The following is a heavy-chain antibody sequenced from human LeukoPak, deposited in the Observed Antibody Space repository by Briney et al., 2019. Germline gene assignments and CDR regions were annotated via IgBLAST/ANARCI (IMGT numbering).Heavy chain of an antibody. CDR1: GGTFSSYA. Sequence: SVKVSCKASGGTFSSYAISWVRQAPGQGLEWMGGVIPIFGTANYAQKFQGRVTITADESTSTAYMELSSLRSEDTAVYYCARGYDFWSGYSLWGQGTLVTVSS. J-gene: IGHJ4*02. D-gene: IGHD3-3*01. CDR3: ARGYDFWSGYSL. CDR2: VIPIFGTA. V-gene: IGHV1-69*01.